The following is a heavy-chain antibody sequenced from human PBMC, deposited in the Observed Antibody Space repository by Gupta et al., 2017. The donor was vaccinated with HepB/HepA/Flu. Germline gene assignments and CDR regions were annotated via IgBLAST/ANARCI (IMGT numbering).Heavy chain of an antibody. J-gene: IGHJ5*02. CDR2: MYDSGIT. D-gene: IGHD2-21*01. CDR3: ATDVRWGSNGFEP. Sequence: QLQLQESGPGLVKPSETLSLTCTVSGGSIKSSTYYWGWIRQPPGKGLEWIGSMYDSGITFYNPSLRSRVTISVDKSKNQFSLNMNSLTAADTAIYYCATDVRWGSNGFEPWGQGTLVTVSS. CDR1: GGSIKSSTYY. V-gene: IGHV4-39*02.